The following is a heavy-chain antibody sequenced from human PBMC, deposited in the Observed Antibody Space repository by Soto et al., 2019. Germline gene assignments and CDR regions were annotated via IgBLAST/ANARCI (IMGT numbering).Heavy chain of an antibody. Sequence: QVQLVQSGAEVKKPGASVKVSCKASGYTFTSYGISWVRQAPGQGLEWMRWISAYNGNTNYAQKVQRRVTMTTATSTSTPYMGLRSLRSDDTAVYYCARDVGGEQWLVFYYYYGMVFLGQGTTVTVSS. CDR3: ARDVGGEQWLVFYYYYGMVF. V-gene: IGHV1-18*04. D-gene: IGHD6-19*01. CDR2: ISAYNGNT. CDR1: GYTFTSYG. J-gene: IGHJ6*02.